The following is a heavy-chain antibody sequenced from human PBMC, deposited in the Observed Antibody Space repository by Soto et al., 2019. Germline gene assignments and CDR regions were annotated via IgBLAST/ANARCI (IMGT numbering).Heavy chain of an antibody. CDR1: GYTFTSYG. CDR2: ISAYNGNT. J-gene: IGHJ5*02. V-gene: IGHV1-18*01. Sequence: QVQLVQSGAEVKKPGASVKVSCKASGYTFTSYGISWVRQAPGQGLEWMGWISAYNGNTNYAQKRQGRVTITTDTATSTAYMELRRLRSDDTAVYYCARDGGAARSAPNWFDPWGQGTLVTVSS. D-gene: IGHD6-6*01. CDR3: ARDGGAARSAPNWFDP.